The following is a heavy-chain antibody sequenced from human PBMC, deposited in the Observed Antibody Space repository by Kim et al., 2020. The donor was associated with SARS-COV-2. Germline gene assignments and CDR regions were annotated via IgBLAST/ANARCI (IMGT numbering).Heavy chain of an antibody. CDR3: GRHPVSASVRGAID. J-gene: IGHJ4*02. CDR1: GGSISSSSYY. D-gene: IGHD2-15*01. CDR2: IYYSGST. V-gene: IGHV4-39*01. Sequence: SETLSLTCTVSGGSISSSSYYWGWIRQPPGRGLEWIGSIYYSGSTYSNPSLKSRVTISVDTSRNQFSLKLSSVTASDTAVYYCGRHPVSASVRGAIDWGQGTLVTVSA.